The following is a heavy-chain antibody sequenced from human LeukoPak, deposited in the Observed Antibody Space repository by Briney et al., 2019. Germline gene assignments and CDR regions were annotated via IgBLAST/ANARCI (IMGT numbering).Heavy chain of an antibody. V-gene: IGHV1-3*01. CDR2: INAGNGYT. Sequence: GASVTVSCKASGYTFTSYPMHWVRQAPGQRLEWMGWINAGNGYTKYSQKFQGRVTVTRDTSANTAYMEMSSLRSEDTAAYYCARGDDILSPAVGYWGQGTLVTVSS. CDR3: ARGDDILSPAVGY. J-gene: IGHJ4*02. D-gene: IGHD3-9*01. CDR1: GYTFTSYP.